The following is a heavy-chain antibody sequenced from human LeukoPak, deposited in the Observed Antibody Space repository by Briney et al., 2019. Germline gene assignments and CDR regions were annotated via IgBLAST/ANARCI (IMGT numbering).Heavy chain of an antibody. J-gene: IGHJ4*02. D-gene: IGHD3-22*01. V-gene: IGHV4-31*03. CDR1: GGSISSGGYY. CDR2: IYYSGST. Sequence: SQTPSLTCTVSGGSISSGGYYWSWIRQHPGKGLGWIGYIYYSGSTYYNPSLKSRVTISVDTSKNQFSLKLSSVTAADTAVYYCARGSYYDSSGYDYWGQGTLVTVSS. CDR3: ARGSYYDSSGYDY.